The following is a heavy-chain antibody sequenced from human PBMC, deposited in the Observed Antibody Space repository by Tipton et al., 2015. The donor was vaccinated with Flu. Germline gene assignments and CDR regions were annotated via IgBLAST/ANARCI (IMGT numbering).Heavy chain of an antibody. CDR1: ADSVSSGRDC. CDR2: IDRGGA. CDR3: ARGPPVTTDY. J-gene: IGHJ4*02. D-gene: IGHD4-17*01. V-gene: IGHV4-61*01. Sequence: GLVKPSETLSLICTVSADSVSSGRDCWDWFRQPPGQGLEWIGYIDRGGARYNPSLKSRVTISLDTSRNQFSLKLSSVTAADTAVYYCARGPPVTTDYWGQGILVTVSS.